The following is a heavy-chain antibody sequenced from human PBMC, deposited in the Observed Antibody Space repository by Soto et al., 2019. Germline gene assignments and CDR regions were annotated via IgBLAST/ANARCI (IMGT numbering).Heavy chain of an antibody. J-gene: IGHJ4*02. V-gene: IGHV3-30*18. CDR3: AKKRYYDSSGYAGVDY. D-gene: IGHD3-22*01. CDR2: ISYDGSNK. CDR1: GFTFSSYG. Sequence: QVQLVESGGGVVQPGRSLRLSCAASGFTFSSYGMHWVRQAPGKGLEWVAVISYDGSNKYYADSVKGRFTISRDNSKNTLYLQMNSLRAEDTAVYYCAKKRYYDSSGYAGVDYWGQGTLVTVSP.